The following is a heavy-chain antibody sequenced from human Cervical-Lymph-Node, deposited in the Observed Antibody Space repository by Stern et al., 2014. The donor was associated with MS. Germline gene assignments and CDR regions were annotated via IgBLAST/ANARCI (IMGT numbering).Heavy chain of an antibody. D-gene: IGHD5-24*01. CDR3: ARGSTLWDLLNYF. J-gene: IGHJ4*02. V-gene: IGHV3-7*03. CDR1: GFAFSRFW. Sequence: EVQLVESGGDLVQPGGSLRLSCEASGFAFSRFWMSWVRQAPGEGLEWVASIPPDGSEKYYVDSVKGRFAISRDNARNSLHLQMSSLRAVDTAVYYCARGSTLWDLLNYFWGQGTLVTVSS. CDR2: IPPDGSEK.